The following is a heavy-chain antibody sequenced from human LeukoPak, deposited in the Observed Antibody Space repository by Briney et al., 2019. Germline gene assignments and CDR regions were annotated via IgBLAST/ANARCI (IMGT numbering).Heavy chain of an antibody. V-gene: IGHV1-46*01. CDR1: GYTFTSYY. CDR2: INPSGGST. CDR3: ARDAYRPSSAVGMT. D-gene: IGHD6-19*01. J-gene: IGHJ4*02. Sequence: ASVKVSCKASGYTFTSYYMHWVRQAPGQGLEWMGIINPSGGSTSYAQKFQGRVTITADESTSTAYMELSSLRSEDTAVYYCARDAYRPSSAVGMTWGQGTLVTVSS.